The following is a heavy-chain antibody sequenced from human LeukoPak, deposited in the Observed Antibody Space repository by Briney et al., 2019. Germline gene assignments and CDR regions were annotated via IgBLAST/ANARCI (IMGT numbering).Heavy chain of an antibody. CDR3: ARDASGSYFF. V-gene: IGHV3-23*01. Sequence: GGSLRLSCAASGFTFSSYAMSWVRQAPGQGLEWVSAISGSGHSTYYTDSVKGRFTISRDNAKNSLYLQMNSLRAEDTAVYYCARDASGSYFFWGQGTLVTVSS. CDR1: GFTFSSYA. D-gene: IGHD1-26*01. J-gene: IGHJ4*02. CDR2: ISGSGHST.